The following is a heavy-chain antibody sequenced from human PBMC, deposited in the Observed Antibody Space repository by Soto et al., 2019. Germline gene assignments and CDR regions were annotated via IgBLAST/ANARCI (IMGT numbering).Heavy chain of an antibody. CDR2: ISGTGRTI. CDR3: ARAPSAHDSFDL. D-gene: IGHD5-12*01. V-gene: IGHV3-11*01. CDR1: GFSFGDYY. Sequence: QVQLVESGGGLVKPGGSLRLSCAASGFSFGDYYMNWIRQAPGRGLEWISYISGTGRTIDYANSVKGRFTISRDNADKSLYLQMNSLGAEDTAIYYCARAPSAHDSFDLWGQGTLVTVSS. J-gene: IGHJ5*02.